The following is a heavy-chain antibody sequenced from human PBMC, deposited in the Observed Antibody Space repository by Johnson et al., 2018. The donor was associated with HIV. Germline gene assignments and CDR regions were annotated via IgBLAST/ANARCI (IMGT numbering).Heavy chain of an antibody. V-gene: IGHV3-23*04. J-gene: IGHJ3*02. D-gene: IGHD2-2*01. CDR2: ISGSGGST. Sequence: VQLVESGGGLVQPGGSLRLSCAASGFTFSSYAMSWVRQAPGKGLEWVSAISGSGGSTYYADSVKGRFTISRDNSKNTVYLQMNSLRGEDTALYYCARAHPPIGTCCCDAFDIWGQGTMVTVSS. CDR1: GFTFSSYA. CDR3: ARAHPPIGTCCCDAFDI.